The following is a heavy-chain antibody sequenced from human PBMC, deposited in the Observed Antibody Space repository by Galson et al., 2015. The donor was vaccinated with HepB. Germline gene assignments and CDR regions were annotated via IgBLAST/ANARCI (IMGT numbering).Heavy chain of an antibody. Sequence: SLRLSCAASGFTFSDYYMSWIRQAPGKGLEWVSYISSSGSTIYYADSVKGRFTISRDNAENSLYLQMNSLRAADTAVYYCARGRGFRYSGYDGYYYYYMDVWGKGTTVTVSS. J-gene: IGHJ6*03. CDR3: ARGRGFRYSGYDGYYYYYMDV. CDR2: ISSSGSTI. V-gene: IGHV3-11*04. CDR1: GFTFSDYY. D-gene: IGHD5-12*01.